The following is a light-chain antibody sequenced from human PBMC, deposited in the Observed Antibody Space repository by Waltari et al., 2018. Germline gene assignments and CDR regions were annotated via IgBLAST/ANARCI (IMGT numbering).Light chain of an antibody. V-gene: IGKV3-11*01. CDR3: QQRRSWPLT. CDR1: QSVGTY. J-gene: IGKJ4*01. Sequence: EIVLTQSPAILSFSPGERATLSCRASQSVGTYLAWYQQRPGQSPRLLIYDASYRAIGIPGRFSGSGSETDFTLTISSLQPEDFAVYYCQQRRSWPLTFGGGTRVQI. CDR2: DAS.